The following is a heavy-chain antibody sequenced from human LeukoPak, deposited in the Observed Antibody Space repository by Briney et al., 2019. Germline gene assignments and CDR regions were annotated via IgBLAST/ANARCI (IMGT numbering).Heavy chain of an antibody. CDR2: ISAYNGNT. CDR1: GYTFTRFG. CDR3: ARQVITMVRRVIIVGPYFDY. V-gene: IGHV1-18*01. D-gene: IGHD3-10*01. J-gene: IGHJ4*02. Sequence: GASVRVSCKASGYTFTRFGISWVRQAPGQGLEWMGWISAYNGNTNYAQTLQGRVTMTTDTSTSTAYMELRSLRSDDTAVYYCARQVITMVRRVIIVGPYFDYWGQGTLVTVSS.